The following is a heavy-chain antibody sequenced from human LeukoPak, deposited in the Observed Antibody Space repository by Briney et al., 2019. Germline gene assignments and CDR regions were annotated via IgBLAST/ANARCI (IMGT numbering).Heavy chain of an antibody. CDR1: GFTFSSYA. CDR2: ISGSGGST. V-gene: IGHV3-23*01. Sequence: PGGSLRLSCAASGFTFSSYAMSWVRQAPGKGLEWVSAISGSGGSTYYADSVKGRFTISRDNSKNTLYLQMNSLRAEDTAVYYCARDGYCSGGSCHTLFNSYNWFGPWGQGTLVTVSS. D-gene: IGHD2-15*01. J-gene: IGHJ5*02. CDR3: ARDGYCSGGSCHTLFNSYNWFGP.